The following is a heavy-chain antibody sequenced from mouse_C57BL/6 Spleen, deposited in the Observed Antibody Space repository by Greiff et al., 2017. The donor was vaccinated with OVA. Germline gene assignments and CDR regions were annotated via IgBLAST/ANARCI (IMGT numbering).Heavy chain of an antibody. CDR2: INPDSSTI. CDR3: AGLGYGSSPHWYFDV. D-gene: IGHD1-1*01. CDR1: GIDFSRYW. V-gene: IGHV4-1*01. J-gene: IGHJ1*03. Sequence: AAGGIDFSRYWMSWVRRAPGKGLEWIGEINPDSSTINYAPSLKDKFIISRDNAKNTLYLQMSKVRSEDTALYYCAGLGYGSSPHWYFDVWGTGTTVTVSS.